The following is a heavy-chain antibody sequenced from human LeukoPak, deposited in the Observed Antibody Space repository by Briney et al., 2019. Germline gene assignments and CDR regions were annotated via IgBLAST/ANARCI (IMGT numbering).Heavy chain of an antibody. CDR2: ISSSSSYI. V-gene: IGHV3-21*01. CDR3: ARFSYSSGWYGLYGMDV. J-gene: IGHJ6*02. Sequence: GGSLRLSCAASEFTFSSYSMNWVRQAPGKGLEWVSSISSSSSYIYYADSVKGRFTISRDNAKNSLYLQMNSLRAEDTAVYYCARFSYSSGWYGLYGMDVWGQGTTVTVSS. D-gene: IGHD6-19*01. CDR1: EFTFSSYS.